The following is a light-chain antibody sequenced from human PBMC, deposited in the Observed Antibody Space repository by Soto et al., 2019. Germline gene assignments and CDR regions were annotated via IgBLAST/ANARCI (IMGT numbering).Light chain of an antibody. J-gene: IGKJ1*01. CDR2: GAS. Sequence: EILLTQSPGTLSLSPGERATLSCRASLSVRSNYLAWYQQKPGQAPRLLIYGASSRATGMPDRFSGSGSGTDFTLTISRLDPEDFAVYYCQQYGTSPRTFGQGTKVEIK. CDR1: LSVRSNY. CDR3: QQYGTSPRT. V-gene: IGKV3-20*01.